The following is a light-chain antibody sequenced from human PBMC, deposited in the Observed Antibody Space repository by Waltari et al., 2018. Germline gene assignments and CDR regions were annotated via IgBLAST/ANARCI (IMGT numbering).Light chain of an antibody. V-gene: IGLV2-14*03. J-gene: IGLJ2*01. Sequence: QPALPKPASVSGSPGQSITISCTGTNSNVGGFNYVSWYKQHTGKAPKLIIYDVTQRPSGVSDRFSGSKSGNMASLTISGLQADDEADYHCCSYSGSSTSVVLGGGTKLTVL. CDR2: DVT. CDR3: CSYSGSSTSVV. CDR1: NSNVGGFNY.